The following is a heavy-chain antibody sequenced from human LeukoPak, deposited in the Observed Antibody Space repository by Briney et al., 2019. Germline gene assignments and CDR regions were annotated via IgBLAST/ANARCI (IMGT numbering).Heavy chain of an antibody. J-gene: IGHJ4*02. CDR1: GFTLSAYS. D-gene: IGHD3-22*01. CDR2: ISGGGSTI. CDR3: ARDHHDSRGYYFVDY. V-gene: IGHV3-48*04. Sequence: PGGSLRLSCAASGFTLSAYSMNWVRLAPGKGLEWVSYISGGGSTIYYADSVKGRFTISRDNAKNSLYLQMNSLRGDDTAVYYCARDHHDSRGYYFVDYWGQGTLVTVSS.